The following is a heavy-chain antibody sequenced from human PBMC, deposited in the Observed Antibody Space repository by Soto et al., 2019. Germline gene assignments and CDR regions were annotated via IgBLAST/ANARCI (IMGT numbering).Heavy chain of an antibody. CDR3: ARDPFLQMVSDSYYFDY. V-gene: IGHV1-2*02. D-gene: IGHD2-8*01. J-gene: IGHJ4*02. CDR2: INPNSGGT. CDR1: GYTFTGYY. Sequence: ASVKVSCKASGYTFTGYYMHWVRQAPGQGLEWMGWINPNSGGTNYAQKFQGRVTMTRDTSISTAYMELSRLRSDDTAVYYCARDPFLQMVSDSYYFDYWGQGTPVPVYS.